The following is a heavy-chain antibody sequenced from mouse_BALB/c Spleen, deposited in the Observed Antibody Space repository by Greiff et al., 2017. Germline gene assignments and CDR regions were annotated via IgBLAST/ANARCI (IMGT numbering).Heavy chain of an antibody. CDR1: GYTFTSYW. J-gene: IGHJ2*01. D-gene: IGHD2-10*02. CDR2: IDPSDSYT. CDR3: ARRRYGNYCDY. Sequence: QVHVKQPGAELVKPGASVKLSCKASGYTFTSYWMHWVKQRPGQGLEWIGEIDPSDSYTNHNQKFKGKATLTVDKSSSTAYMQLSSLTSEDSAVYYCARRRYGNYCDYWGQGTTLTVSS. V-gene: IGHV1-69*02.